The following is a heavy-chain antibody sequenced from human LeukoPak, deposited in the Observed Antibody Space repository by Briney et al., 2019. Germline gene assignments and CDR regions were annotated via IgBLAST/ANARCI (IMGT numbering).Heavy chain of an antibody. J-gene: IGHJ6*02. CDR2: IDHSGST. V-gene: IGHV4-34*01. Sequence: SETLSLTCAVYGGSFSGYYWSWIRQPPGKGLEWIGEIDHSGSTNYNPSLKSRVTISVDTSKNQFSLKLSSVTAADTAFYYCARLPRILVVTAIQDYGMDVWGQGTTVTVSS. CDR1: GGSFSGYY. D-gene: IGHD2-21*02. CDR3: ARLPRILVVTAIQDYGMDV.